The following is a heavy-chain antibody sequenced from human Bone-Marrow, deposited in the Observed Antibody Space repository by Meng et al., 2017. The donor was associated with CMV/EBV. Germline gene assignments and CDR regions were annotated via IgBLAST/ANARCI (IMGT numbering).Heavy chain of an antibody. CDR3: AKDRGAGGDFDN. D-gene: IGHD3-16*01. V-gene: IGHV3-23*03. CDR2: IYSGGSST. CDR1: GFTFSNYA. Sequence: GGSLRLSCAASGFTFSNYAMSWVRQAPGKGLEWVSVIYSGGSSTYYADSVKGRFTISRDNSKNTLYMQMNSLRAGDTAVYYWAKDRGAGGDFDNWGQGTLVTVSS. J-gene: IGHJ4*02.